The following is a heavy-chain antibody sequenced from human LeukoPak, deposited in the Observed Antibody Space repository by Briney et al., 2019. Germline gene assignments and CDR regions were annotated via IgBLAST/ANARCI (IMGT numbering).Heavy chain of an antibody. CDR2: IYPGDSDT. J-gene: IGHJ5*02. CDR3: ARSGYCSSTSCEYNWFDP. CDR1: EYTFTNYW. V-gene: IGHV5-51*01. Sequence: GESLKISCKGSEYTFTNYWIGWVRQMPGKGPEWMGIIYPGDSDTRYSPSFQGQVTISVDKSISTAYLQWSSLKASDSAMYYCARSGYCSSTSCEYNWFDPWGQGTLVTVSS. D-gene: IGHD2-2*01.